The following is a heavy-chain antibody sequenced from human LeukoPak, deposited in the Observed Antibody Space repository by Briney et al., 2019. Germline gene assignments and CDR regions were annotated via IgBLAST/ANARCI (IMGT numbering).Heavy chain of an antibody. CDR2: ISGSGGST. CDR1: GFTISSYA. V-gene: IGHV3-23*01. Sequence: GGSLRLSCAASGFTISSYAMSWVRQAPGKGLEWVSAISGSGGSTYYADSVKGRFTISRDNSKDTLYLQMNSLRAEDTAVYYCAKSPSITMIVVVMLDYWGQGTLVTVSS. CDR3: AKSPSITMIVVVMLDY. J-gene: IGHJ4*02. D-gene: IGHD3-22*01.